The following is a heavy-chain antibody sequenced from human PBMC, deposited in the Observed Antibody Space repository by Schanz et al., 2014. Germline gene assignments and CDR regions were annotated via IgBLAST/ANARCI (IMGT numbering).Heavy chain of an antibody. CDR2: IKSKTDGDTT. J-gene: IGHJ5*02. CDR1: TSIFNHAW. D-gene: IGHD6-13*01. CDR3: ATASSPVREAGAGSSFHL. V-gene: IGHV3-15*01. Sequence: EVQLVESGGGLVKPGGSLRLSCAASTSIFNHAWMSWVRQAPRKGLEWLGRIKSKTDGDTTDYAAPVKGRFSISRDDSQSTLYLQMNSLKIEDTAVYYGATASSPVREAGAGSSFHLWGQGTLVTVSP.